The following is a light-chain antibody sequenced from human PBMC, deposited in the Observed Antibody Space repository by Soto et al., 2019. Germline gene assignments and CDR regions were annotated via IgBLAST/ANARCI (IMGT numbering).Light chain of an antibody. J-gene: IGKJ4*01. CDR3: RQFNKWPLT. CDR2: HAS. Sequence: IVMTQSPSTLSVSLGERATLSCRASQSVYSTLAWYQQKPGQAPSLLIYHASTRSTGIPARVSGGGSVRGYIHTISSMQPEEFAVYYCRQFNKWPLTFGGGTKLEIK. CDR1: QSVYST. V-gene: IGKV3-15*01.